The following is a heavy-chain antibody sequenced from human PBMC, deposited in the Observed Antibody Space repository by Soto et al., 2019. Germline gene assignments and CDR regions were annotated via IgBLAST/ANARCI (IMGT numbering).Heavy chain of an antibody. V-gene: IGHV1-69*12. J-gene: IGHJ6*02. Sequence: QVQLVQSGAEVKKPGSSVKVSCKASGGTFSSYGISWVRQAPGQGLQWMGEIIPLFGTVNYVQRSQGRVTISADVSTNXAXTELSSQRYEATAVYYCARDIVVVVAGPLYCYGLDVWGQGTTVTVSS. D-gene: IGHD2-15*01. CDR2: IIPLFGTV. CDR3: ARDIVVVVAGPLYCYGLDV. CDR1: GGTFSSYG.